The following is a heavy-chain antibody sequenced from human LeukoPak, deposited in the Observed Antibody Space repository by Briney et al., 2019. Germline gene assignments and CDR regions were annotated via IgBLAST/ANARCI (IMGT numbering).Heavy chain of an antibody. J-gene: IGHJ5*02. CDR2: ITTDVTNT. D-gene: IGHD1-1*01. CDR3: ARDRGAGTPFDP. V-gene: IGHV3-74*01. CDR1: GFTFSSHW. Sequence: GGSLRLSCAASGFTFSSHWMHWVRQVPGKGLVWVSRITTDVTNTAYADSVRGRFTISKDNDKNTLYLQMNSLRAEDTAVYYCARDRGAGTPFDPWGQGTLVTVSS.